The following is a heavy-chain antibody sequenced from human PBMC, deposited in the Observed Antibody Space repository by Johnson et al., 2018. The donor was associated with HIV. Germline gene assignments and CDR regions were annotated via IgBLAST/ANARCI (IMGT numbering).Heavy chain of an antibody. CDR1: GFTFSSYG. CDR2: ISYDGSNK. D-gene: IGHD4-23*01. CDR3: ARVTTVVTPRLGAFDI. V-gene: IGHV3-30*03. J-gene: IGHJ3*02. Sequence: QVQLVESGGGVVQPGRSLRLSCAASGFTFSSYGMHWVRQAPGKGLEWVAVISYDGSNKYYADSVKGRFTISRDNSKNTLYLQMNSLRAEDTAVYYCARVTTVVTPRLGAFDIWGQGTMVTVSS.